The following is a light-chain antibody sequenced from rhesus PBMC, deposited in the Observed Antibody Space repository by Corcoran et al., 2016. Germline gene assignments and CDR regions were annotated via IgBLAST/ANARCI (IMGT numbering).Light chain of an antibody. J-gene: IGKJ1*01. Sequence: DIQMTQSPSSLSASVGDTVTITCRASQGISNNLAWYQQSPGKVPSHLIYYASTLQSGVPSRFRGSGSCTDSTLTISSRQPEDFATYYCQHTYGIPPTFGQGTKVEIK. CDR2: YAS. CDR3: QHTYGIPPT. V-gene: IGKV1S14*01. CDR1: QGISNN.